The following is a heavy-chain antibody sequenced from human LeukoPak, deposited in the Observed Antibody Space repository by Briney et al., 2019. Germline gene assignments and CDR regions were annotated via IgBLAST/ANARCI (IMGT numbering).Heavy chain of an antibody. J-gene: IGHJ4*02. CDR1: GFTFSSYW. Sequence: GGSLRLSCAASGFTFSSYWKSWVRQAPGKGLEWVATIRQDGTEKYYVDSVKGRFTISRDNAKNSLYLQINSLRAGDTAVYYCARERALASWGQGTLVTVSS. CDR3: ARERALAS. V-gene: IGHV3-7*01. CDR2: IRQDGTEK. D-gene: IGHD6-19*01.